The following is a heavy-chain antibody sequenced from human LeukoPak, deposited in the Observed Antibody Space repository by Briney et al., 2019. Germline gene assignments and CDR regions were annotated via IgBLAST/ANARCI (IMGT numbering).Heavy chain of an antibody. CDR2: IYHDGST. CDR1: GDSITITNYY. D-gene: IGHD1-26*01. V-gene: IGHV4-39*07. J-gene: IGHJ4*02. Sequence: SETLSLTCTVSGDSITITNYYWGWIRQPPGKGLEWVGNIYHDGSTYYNPSLKSRVTISVDTSKNQFSLKLSSVTAADAAVYYCARPGWEPMPDIWGQGTLVTVSS. CDR3: ARPGWEPMPDI.